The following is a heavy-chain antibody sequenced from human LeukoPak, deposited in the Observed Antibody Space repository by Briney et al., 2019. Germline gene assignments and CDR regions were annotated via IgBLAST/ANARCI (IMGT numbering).Heavy chain of an antibody. D-gene: IGHD3-10*01. J-gene: IGHJ4*02. Sequence: ASVKVSCKVSGYTLTELSMHWVRQAPGKGLEWMGGFDPDDGETIYAQKFQGRVTMTEDTSTDTAYMELSSLRSEDTAVYYCAAESMVREGIDYWGQGTLVTVSS. CDR2: FDPDDGET. CDR1: GYTLTELS. CDR3: AAESMVREGIDY. V-gene: IGHV1-24*01.